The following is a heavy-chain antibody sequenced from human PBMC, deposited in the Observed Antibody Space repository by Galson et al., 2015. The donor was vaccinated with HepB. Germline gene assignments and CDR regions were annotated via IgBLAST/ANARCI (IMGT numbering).Heavy chain of an antibody. CDR1: GFTVSSNY. CDR3: ARGGSGVGATSDYYYGMDV. V-gene: IGHV3-53*04. Sequence: SLRLSCAASGFTVSSNYMSWVRQAPGKGLEWVSVIYSGGSTYYADSVKGRFTISRHNAKNTLYLQMNSLRAEDTTVYYCARGGSGVGATSDYYYGMDVWGQGTTFTVSS. D-gene: IGHD1-26*01. CDR2: IYSGGST. J-gene: IGHJ6*02.